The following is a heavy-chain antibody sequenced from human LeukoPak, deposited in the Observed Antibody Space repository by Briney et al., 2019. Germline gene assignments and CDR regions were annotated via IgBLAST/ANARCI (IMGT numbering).Heavy chain of an antibody. D-gene: IGHD4-11*01. J-gene: IGHJ4*02. CDR1: GFTFTTHA. CDR3: AIQYPG. CDR2: ISGDGDTT. V-gene: IGHV3-23*01. Sequence: GGSLRLSCAASGFTFTTHAMAWVRQAPGKGLDWVSGISGDGDTTYYADSVKGRFTISRDNSKNTLYLQMNSLRAEDTAVYYCAIQYPGWGQGTLVTVSS.